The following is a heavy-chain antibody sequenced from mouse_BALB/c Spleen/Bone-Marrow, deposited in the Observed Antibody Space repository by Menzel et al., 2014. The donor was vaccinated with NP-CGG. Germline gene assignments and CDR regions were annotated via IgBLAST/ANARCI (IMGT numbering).Heavy chain of an antibody. Sequence: VQLQQSGPGLVKPSQSLSLTCTVTGYSITSDYAWNWIRQFPGNKLEWMGYISYSGSTSYNPSLKSRISITRDTSKNQFCLQLNSVTTEDTATYYCARGGARATGWFAYWGQGTLVTVSA. CDR2: ISYSGST. J-gene: IGHJ3*01. CDR3: ARGGARATGWFAY. V-gene: IGHV3-2*02. D-gene: IGHD3-1*01. CDR1: GYSITSDYA.